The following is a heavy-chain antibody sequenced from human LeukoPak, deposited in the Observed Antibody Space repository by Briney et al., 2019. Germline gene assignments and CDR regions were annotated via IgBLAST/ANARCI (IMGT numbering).Heavy chain of an antibody. CDR3: ARDYDILTGYYKPPPYYFDY. V-gene: IGHV3-48*01. J-gene: IGHJ4*02. Sequence: PGGSLRLSCAASGFTFSSYSMNWVRQAPGKGLEWVSYISSSSSTIYYADSVKGRFTISRDNAKNSLYLQMNSLRAEDTAVYYCARDYDILTGYYKPPPYYFDYWGQGTLVTVSS. CDR1: GFTFSSYS. CDR2: ISSSSSTI. D-gene: IGHD3-9*01.